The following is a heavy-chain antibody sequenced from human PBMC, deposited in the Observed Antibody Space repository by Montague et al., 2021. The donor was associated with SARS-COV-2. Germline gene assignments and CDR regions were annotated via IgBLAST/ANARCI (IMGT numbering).Heavy chain of an antibody. V-gene: IGHV4-39*07. Sequence: SETLSLTCTVPGGSITGSSYYWAWVRRSPGKGLEWLGSIFYSGSTYDNPSLKSRVTMSLDTSKNQFSLNLTSVTAADTAVYYCARPGRDRSDWNPWDWFDPWGQGMPVTVSS. CDR2: IFYSGST. CDR1: GGSITGSSYY. D-gene: IGHD1-1*01. CDR3: ARPGRDRSDWNPWDWFDP. J-gene: IGHJ5*02.